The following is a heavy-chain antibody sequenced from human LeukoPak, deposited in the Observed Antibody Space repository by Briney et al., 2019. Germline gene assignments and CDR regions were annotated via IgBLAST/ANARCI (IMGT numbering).Heavy chain of an antibody. J-gene: IGHJ4*02. CDR2: INPNSGGT. D-gene: IGHD6-13*01. V-gene: IGHV1-2*02. CDR1: GYTFTGYY. CDR3: AIIAAAGPYYFDY. Sequence: ASVKVSCKASGYTFTGYYMHWVRQAPGRGLEWMGWINPNSGGTNYAQKFQGRVTMTRDTSISTAYMELSRLRSDDTAVYYCAIIAAAGPYYFDYWGQGTLVTVSS.